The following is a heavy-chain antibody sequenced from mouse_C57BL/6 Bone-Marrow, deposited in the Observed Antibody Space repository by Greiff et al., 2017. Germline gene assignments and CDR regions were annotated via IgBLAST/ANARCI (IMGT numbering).Heavy chain of an antibody. CDR2: ISNLAYSI. Sequence: EVKVVESGGGLVQPGGSLKLSCAASGFTFSDYGMAWVRQAPRKGPAWVAFISNLAYSIYYADTVTGRFTISRENAKNTLYLEMSSLRSEDTAMYYCARGYYAMDYGGQGTSVTVSS. CDR3: ARGYYAMDY. CDR1: GFTFSDYG. J-gene: IGHJ4*01. V-gene: IGHV5-15*01.